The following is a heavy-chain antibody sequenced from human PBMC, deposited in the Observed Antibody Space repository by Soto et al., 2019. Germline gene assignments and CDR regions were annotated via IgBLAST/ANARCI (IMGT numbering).Heavy chain of an antibody. CDR3: ARVRAELGYCGGGSCLQYYYGIDV. CDR1: GYTFTRSG. Sequence: VASVKVSCKASGYTFTRSGISWVRQAPGQGLEWMGWISTYNGDTNYAQTFQGRVTMTTETPTSTAYMELRSLRSDDTAVYYCARVRAELGYCGGGSCLQYYYGIDVWG. D-gene: IGHD2-15*01. J-gene: IGHJ6*02. V-gene: IGHV1-18*01. CDR2: ISTYNGDT.